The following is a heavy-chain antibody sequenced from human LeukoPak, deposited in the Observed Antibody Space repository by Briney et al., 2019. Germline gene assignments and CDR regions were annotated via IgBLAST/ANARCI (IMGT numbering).Heavy chain of an antibody. V-gene: IGHV1-2*02. J-gene: IGHJ5*02. CDR1: GYTFTGYY. D-gene: IGHD3-3*01. CDR3: TRPYYDFWSGYADNWFDP. Sequence: GASVKVSCKASGYTFTGYYMHWVRQAPGQGLEWMGWINPNSGGTNYAQKFQGRVTMTRDTSISTAYMELSRLRSDDMAVYYCTRPYYDFWSGYADNWFDPWGQGTLVTVSS. CDR2: INPNSGGT.